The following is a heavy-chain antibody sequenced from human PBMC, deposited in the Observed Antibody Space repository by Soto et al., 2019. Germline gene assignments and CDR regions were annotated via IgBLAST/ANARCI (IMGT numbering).Heavy chain of an antibody. CDR2: IIPIFGTA. D-gene: IGHD4-4*01. J-gene: IGHJ5*02. V-gene: IGHV1-69*13. CDR3: ARAGNDYRPENWFDP. CDR1: GGTFSSYA. Sequence: GASVKVSCKASGGTFSSYAISWVRQAPGQGLEWMGGIIPIFGTANYAQKFQGRVTITADESTSTAYMELSSLRSEDTAVYYCARAGNDYRPENWFDPWGQGTSVTVSS.